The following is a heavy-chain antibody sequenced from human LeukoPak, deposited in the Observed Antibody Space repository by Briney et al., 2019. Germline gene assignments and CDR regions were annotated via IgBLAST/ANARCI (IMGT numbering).Heavy chain of an antibody. D-gene: IGHD6-13*01. CDR3: ASCVGLAAAGVQKTYYYYGMDV. J-gene: IGHJ6*02. CDR1: GFTFSSYE. CDR2: ISSSGSTI. Sequence: PGGSLRLSCAASGFTFSSYEMNWVRQAPGKGLEWVSYISSSGSTIYYADSVKGRFTISRDNAKNSPYLQMNSLRAEDTAVYYCASCVGLAAAGVQKTYYYYGMDVWGQGTTVTVSS. V-gene: IGHV3-48*03.